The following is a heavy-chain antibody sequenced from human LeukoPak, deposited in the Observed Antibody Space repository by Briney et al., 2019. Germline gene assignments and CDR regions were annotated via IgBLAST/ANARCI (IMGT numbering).Heavy chain of an antibody. D-gene: IGHD4-17*01. CDR1: GFTFSSYA. V-gene: IGHV3-23*01. CDR3: ARDPPTTVTVFDY. Sequence: RGSLRLSCAASGFTFSSYAMSWVRQAPGKGLEWVSAISGSGGSTYYADSVKGRFTISRDNAKNSLYLLMNSLRAEDTAVYYCARDPPTTVTVFDYWGQGTLVTVSS. J-gene: IGHJ4*02. CDR2: ISGSGGST.